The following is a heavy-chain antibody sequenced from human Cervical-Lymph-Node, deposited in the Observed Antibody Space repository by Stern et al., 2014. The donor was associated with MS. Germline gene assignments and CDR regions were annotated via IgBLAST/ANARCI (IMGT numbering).Heavy chain of an antibody. D-gene: IGHD3-3*01. Sequence: VQLVESGGGVVQPGRSLRLSCAASGFTFSSYGMHWVRQAPGKGLEWVAVISYDGSNKYYADSAKGRFTIARDNSKNTLYLQMNSLRAEDTAVYYCAKEGRFLEWFPYYYGMDVWGQGTTVTVSS. V-gene: IGHV3-30*18. CDR2: ISYDGSNK. J-gene: IGHJ6*02. CDR3: AKEGRFLEWFPYYYGMDV. CDR1: GFTFSSYG.